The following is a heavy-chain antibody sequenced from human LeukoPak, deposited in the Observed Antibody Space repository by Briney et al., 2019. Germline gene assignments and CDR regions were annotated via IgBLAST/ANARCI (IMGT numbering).Heavy chain of an antibody. V-gene: IGHV3-48*04. CDR2: ITSSSTTI. CDR3: ARDICSGGSCYGTPDY. J-gene: IGHJ4*02. D-gene: IGHD2-15*01. CDR1: GFTFSSYS. Sequence: GGSLRLSCVASGFTFSSYSMNWVRQAPGKGLEWVSSITSSSTTIYYADSVKGRFTISRDNAQNSLYLQMNSLRAEDTAVYYCARDICSGGSCYGTPDYWGQGTLVTVSS.